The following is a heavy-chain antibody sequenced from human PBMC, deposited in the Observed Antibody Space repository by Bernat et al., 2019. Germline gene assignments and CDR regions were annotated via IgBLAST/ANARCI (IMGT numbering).Heavy chain of an antibody. CDR1: GYTLTELS. V-gene: IGHV1-24*01. Sequence: QVQLVQSGAEVKKPGASVKVSCKVSGYTLTELSMHWVRQAPGKGLEWMGGFDPEDGETIYEQKFQGKGTMTEDTPTATAYMELTSLGSEETPEYYCATLPVPVIVAVPGLGGWFDPWGQGTLVTVSS. CDR2: FDPEDGET. D-gene: IGHD2-2*01. J-gene: IGHJ5*02. CDR3: ATLPVPVIVAVPGLGGWFDP.